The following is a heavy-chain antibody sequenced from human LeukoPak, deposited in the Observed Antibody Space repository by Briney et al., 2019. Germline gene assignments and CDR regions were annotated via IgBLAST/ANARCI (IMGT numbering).Heavy chain of an antibody. D-gene: IGHD3-16*01. CDR3: ARGGSTYYFDY. J-gene: IGHJ4*02. CDR2: IYPGDSDT. Sequence: GESLKISCKGYGYSFTSYWIGWVRQMPGKGLEWMGIIYPGDSDTRYSPSFQGQVTISADRSISTAYLQWSSLQASDTAIYYCARGGSTYYFDYWGQGTLVTVSS. V-gene: IGHV5-51*01. CDR1: GYSFTSYW.